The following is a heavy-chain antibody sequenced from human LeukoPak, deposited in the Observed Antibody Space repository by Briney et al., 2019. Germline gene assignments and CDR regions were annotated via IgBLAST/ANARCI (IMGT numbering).Heavy chain of an antibody. CDR2: IIPIFGTA. V-gene: IGHV1-69*13. Sequence: SVKVSCKASGGTFSSYAISWVRQAPGQGLEWMGGIIPIFGTANYAQKFQGRVTITADESTSTAYMELSSLRSEDTAVYYCARESHLYDFWSGYYVEFYYFDYWGQGTLVTVSS. CDR1: GGTFSSYA. D-gene: IGHD3-3*01. CDR3: ARESHLYDFWSGYYVEFYYFDY. J-gene: IGHJ4*02.